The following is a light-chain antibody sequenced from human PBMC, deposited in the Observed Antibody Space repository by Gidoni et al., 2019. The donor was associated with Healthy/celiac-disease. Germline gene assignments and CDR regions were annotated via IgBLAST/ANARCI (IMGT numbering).Light chain of an antibody. CDR2: NVN. CDR1: NSDVGGYNC. Sequence: QSALTQPASVSGSPGQSITISCTGTNSDVGGYNCVSWYQQHPGKAPKLMIYNVNNRPSGVSNRVSGSKSGNTASLTISGLQAEDEADYYCSSYTSSSTYVFGTGTKVTVL. CDR3: SSYTSSSTYV. V-gene: IGLV2-14*01. J-gene: IGLJ1*01.